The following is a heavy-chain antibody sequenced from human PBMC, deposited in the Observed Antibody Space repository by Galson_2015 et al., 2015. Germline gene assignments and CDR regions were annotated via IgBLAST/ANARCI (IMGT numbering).Heavy chain of an antibody. CDR2: INPNSGGT. CDR3: ARAPVDFLSGGGSQYYYYYGMDV. J-gene: IGHJ6*02. Sequence: SVKVSCKASGYTFTSYGISWVRQAPGQGLEWMGWINPNSGGTNYAQKFQGWVTMTRDTSISTAYMELSRLRSDDTAVYYCARAPVDFLSGGGSQYYYYYGMDVWGQGTTVTVSS. V-gene: IGHV1-2*04. D-gene: IGHD3-3*01. CDR1: GYTFTSYG.